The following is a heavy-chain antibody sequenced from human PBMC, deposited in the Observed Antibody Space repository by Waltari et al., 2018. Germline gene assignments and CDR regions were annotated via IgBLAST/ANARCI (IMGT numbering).Heavy chain of an antibody. CDR1: GGSFSGYY. D-gene: IGHD6-6*01. J-gene: IGHJ3*02. Sequence: QVQLQQWGAGLLKPSETLSLTCAVYGGSFSGYYWTWIRQPPGKGLEWIGEINHSGSTNYNPSLKSRVTISVDTSKNQFSLKLSSVTAADTAVYYCARAIYSSSRAFDIWGQGTMVTVSS. CDR2: INHSGST. CDR3: ARAIYSSSRAFDI. V-gene: IGHV4-34*01.